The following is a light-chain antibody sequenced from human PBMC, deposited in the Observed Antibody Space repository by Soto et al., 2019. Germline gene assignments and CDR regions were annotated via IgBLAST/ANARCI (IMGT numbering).Light chain of an antibody. CDR1: QSVLSSSNNKNY. V-gene: IGKV4-1*01. J-gene: IGKJ1*01. Sequence: DIVMTQSPDSLAVSLGERANTNCKSSQSVLSSSNNKNYLAWFQQKPGQPPKLLIYWASTRESGVPDRFSGSGSGTDFTLTISSLQAEDVAVYYCQHYHGFPRTFGQGTKVDIK. CDR3: QHYHGFPRT. CDR2: WAS.